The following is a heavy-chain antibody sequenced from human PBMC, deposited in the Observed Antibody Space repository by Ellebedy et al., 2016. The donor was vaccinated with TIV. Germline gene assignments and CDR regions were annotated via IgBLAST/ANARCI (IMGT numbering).Heavy chain of an antibody. D-gene: IGHD2-15*01. J-gene: IGHJ4*02. CDR2: LSDGGGST. CDR3: ARADTGYCGSSCFLDLDS. V-gene: IGHV3-23*01. CDR1: GFTFSSYA. Sequence: GGSLRLXXVASGFTFSSYAMSWVRQAPGKGLEWVSSLSDGGGSTNYADSVKGRFTISRDNAKYSLFLQMNSLRAEDTAVYYCARADTGYCGSSCFLDLDSWGQGTLVTVSS.